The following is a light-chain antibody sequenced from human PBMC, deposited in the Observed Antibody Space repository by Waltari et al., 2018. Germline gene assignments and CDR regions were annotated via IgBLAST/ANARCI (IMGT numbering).Light chain of an antibody. CDR1: QDFGTW. CDR2: KAS. J-gene: IGKJ1*01. CDR3: QQFDTYPWT. Sequence: DIQLTQSPSTLSASVGDRVTITCRASQDFGTWLAWYQQKPGKAPELLVYKASRLQSGVPSRFSGRGSGTEFTLTISSLQPEDFATFYCQQFDTYPWTFGQGTKVDIK. V-gene: IGKV1-5*03.